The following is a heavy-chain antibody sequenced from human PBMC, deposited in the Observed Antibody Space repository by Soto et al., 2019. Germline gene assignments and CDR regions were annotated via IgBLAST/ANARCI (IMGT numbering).Heavy chain of an antibody. CDR2: IYWDDDK. CDR1: GFSLSTSGVG. Sequence: QITLKESGPTLVKPTQTLTLTCTFSGFSLSTSGVGVGWIRQPPGKALEWLALIYWDDDKRYSPSLKSRLTITKATXXNXVXXTMTNMDPVDTATYYCAHMPYSSSGYPLAYWYFDLWGRGTLVTVSS. J-gene: IGHJ2*01. V-gene: IGHV2-5*02. CDR3: AHMPYSSSGYPLAYWYFDL. D-gene: IGHD6-13*01.